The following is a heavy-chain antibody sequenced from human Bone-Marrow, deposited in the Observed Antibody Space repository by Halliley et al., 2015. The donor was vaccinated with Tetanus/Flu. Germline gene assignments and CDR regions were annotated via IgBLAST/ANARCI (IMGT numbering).Heavy chain of an antibody. V-gene: IGHV4-59*09. CDR3: ARGRADSPDF. CDR2: VFSSGSS. J-gene: IGHJ4*02. D-gene: IGHD2-15*01. Sequence: WVGYVFSSGSSNYTPPLRSRATISLDKSNNQFSLRLTSVTTADTAVYYCARGRADSPDFWGQGMLVTVSS.